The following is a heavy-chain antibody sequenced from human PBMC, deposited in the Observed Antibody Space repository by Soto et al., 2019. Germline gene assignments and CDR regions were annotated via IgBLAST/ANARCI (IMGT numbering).Heavy chain of an antibody. V-gene: IGHV4-31*03. CDR2: IYYSGST. D-gene: IGHD1-26*01. CDR3: AREGGIVGATAADY. J-gene: IGHJ4*02. CDR1: GGSISSGGYY. Sequence: QVQLQESGPGLVKPSQTLSLTCTVSGGSISSGGYYWSWIRQHPGKGLEWIGYIYYSGSTYYNPPPKSRLTRSVDTSKTQFSLKLSSVTAADTAVYDCAREGGIVGATAADYWGQGTLVTVSS.